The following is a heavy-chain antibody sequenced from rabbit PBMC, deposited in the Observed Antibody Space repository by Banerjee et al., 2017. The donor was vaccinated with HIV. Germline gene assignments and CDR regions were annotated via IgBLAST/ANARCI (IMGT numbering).Heavy chain of an antibody. CDR2: INTSSGNT. D-gene: IGHD4-1*01. V-gene: IGHV1S45*01. CDR1: GFSISSYH. J-gene: IGHJ4*01. CDR3: ARDLAGVIGWNFGL. Sequence: QEQLEESGGDLVKPEGSLTLTCTASGFSISSYHMGWVRQAPGKGLEWIGCINTSSGNTVYASWAKGRFTISKTSSTTVTLQMTSLTAADTATYFCARDLAGVIGWNFGLWGPGTLVTVS.